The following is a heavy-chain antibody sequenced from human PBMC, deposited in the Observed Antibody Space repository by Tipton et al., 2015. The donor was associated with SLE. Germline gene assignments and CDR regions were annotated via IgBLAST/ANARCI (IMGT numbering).Heavy chain of an antibody. CDR1: GDSITDSGYS. J-gene: IGHJ4*02. V-gene: IGHV4-31*03. Sequence: TLSLTCTVSGDSITDSGYSWNWVRQHPGAGLEWIGYIHHSGRTDYNPSLRSRVTISRDTSKNQFSLNVNSVTAADTAVYYCARQSMAARPDFDFWGQGTLVTVSS. D-gene: IGHD6-6*01. CDR2: IHHSGRT. CDR3: ARQSMAARPDFDF.